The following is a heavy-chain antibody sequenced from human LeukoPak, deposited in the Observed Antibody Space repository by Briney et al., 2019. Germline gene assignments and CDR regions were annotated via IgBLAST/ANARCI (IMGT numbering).Heavy chain of an antibody. CDR2: IFPGDSDT. Sequence: GESLKISCKGSGYTFATYWIGWVRQMPGKGLEWMGIIFPGDSDTRYSPSFQGQVTISADKSINTAYLQWSSLKASDTAMYYCARGGAGAATWLDYWGQGTPVTVSS. V-gene: IGHV5-51*01. CDR1: GYTFATYW. CDR3: ARGGAGAATWLDY. J-gene: IGHJ4*02. D-gene: IGHD6-19*01.